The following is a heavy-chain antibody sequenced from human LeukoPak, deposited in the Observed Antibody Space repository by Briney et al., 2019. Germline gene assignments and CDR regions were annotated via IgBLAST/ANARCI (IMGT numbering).Heavy chain of an antibody. CDR1: GYTFTSYA. J-gene: IGHJ3*02. D-gene: IGHD5-24*01. V-gene: IGHV1-3*03. Sequence: GASVKVSCKASGYTFTSYAMHWVRQAPGQRLEWMGWINAGNGNTKYSQEFQGRVTITRDTSASTAYMELSSLRPEDMAVYYCARGNLRWLQFSRGHAFDIWGQGTMVTVSS. CDR3: ARGNLRWLQFSRGHAFDI. CDR2: INAGNGNT.